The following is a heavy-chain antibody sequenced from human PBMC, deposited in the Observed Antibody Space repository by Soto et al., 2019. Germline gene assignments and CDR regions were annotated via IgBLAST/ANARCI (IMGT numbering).Heavy chain of an antibody. CDR1: GFTFSSYA. CDR3: AKAIAARRYYYGMDV. V-gene: IGHV3-23*01. Sequence: PGGSLRLSCAASGFTFSSYAMSWVRQAPGKGLEWVSAISGSGGSTYYADSVKGRFTISRDNSKNTLYLQMNSLRAEDTAVYYCAKAIAARRYYYGMDVWGQGTTVTVSS. CDR2: ISGSGGST. J-gene: IGHJ6*02. D-gene: IGHD6-6*01.